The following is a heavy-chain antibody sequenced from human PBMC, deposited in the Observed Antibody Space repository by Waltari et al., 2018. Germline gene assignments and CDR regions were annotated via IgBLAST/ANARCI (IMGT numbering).Heavy chain of an antibody. V-gene: IGHV4-61*02. D-gene: IGHD6-13*01. CDR2: IYTSGST. CDR1: GGSISSGRYS. J-gene: IGHJ4*02. Sequence: QVQLQESGPGLVKPSQTLSLTCTVSGGSISSGRYSWSWLRQPAGKGLEWIGRIYTSGSTNYNPSLKSRVTISVDTSKNQFSLKLSSVTAADTAVYYCARGRSSSSWYYFDYWGQGTLVTVSS. CDR3: ARGRSSSSWYYFDY.